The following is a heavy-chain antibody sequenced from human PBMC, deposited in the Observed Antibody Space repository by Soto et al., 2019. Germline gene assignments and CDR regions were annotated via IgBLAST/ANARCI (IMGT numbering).Heavy chain of an antibody. CDR1: GFTFSSYS. Sequence: GGSLRLSCAASGFTFSSYSMNWVRQAPGKGLEWVSSISSSSSYIYYADKVKGRFTISRDNAKNSLYLQMNSLRAEDTSVYYCARAKYYYDSHTGGWFDPWGQGTLVTVSS. D-gene: IGHD3-22*01. CDR2: ISSSSSYI. CDR3: ARAKYYYDSHTGGWFDP. J-gene: IGHJ5*02. V-gene: IGHV3-21*01.